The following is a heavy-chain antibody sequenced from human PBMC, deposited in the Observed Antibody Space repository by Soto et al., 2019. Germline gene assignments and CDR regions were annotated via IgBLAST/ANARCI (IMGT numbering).Heavy chain of an antibody. CDR1: GGSISSYY. J-gene: IGHJ3*02. V-gene: IGHV4-59*01. CDR2: IYYSGST. Sequence: QVQLQESGPGLVKPSETLSLTCTVSGGSISSYYWSWIRQPPGKGLEWIGYIYYSGSTNYNPSLTSXAXIXXDTSKNQFSLKPSSVTAADTAVYYCARVWEGAFDIWGQGTMVTVSS. D-gene: IGHD1-26*01. CDR3: ARVWEGAFDI.